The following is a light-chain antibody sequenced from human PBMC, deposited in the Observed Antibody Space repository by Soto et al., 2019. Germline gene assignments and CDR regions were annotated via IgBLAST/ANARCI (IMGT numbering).Light chain of an antibody. CDR3: FQSTHLPPT. V-gene: IGKV2D-29*02. CDR2: EVS. CDR1: QSLLHIAGQTH. J-gene: IGKJ5*01. Sequence: DVVLTQSPLSLSVTPGQPASVSCRSSQSLLHIAGQTHLFWYLQKPGQSPQXIIYEVSNRFSGVPDRFSGSGSGTDFTLTISRVEAEDVGLYYCFQSTHLPPTFGQGTRLEIK.